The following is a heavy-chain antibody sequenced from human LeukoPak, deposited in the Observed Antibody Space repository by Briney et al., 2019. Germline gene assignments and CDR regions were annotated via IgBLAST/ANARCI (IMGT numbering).Heavy chain of an antibody. V-gene: IGHV4-34*01. Sequence: SETLSLTCAVYGESFSGYYWSWIRQPPGKGLEWIGEINHSGSTNYNPSLKSRVTISVDTSKNQFSLKLSSVTAADTAVYYCASSYGDYPDAFDIWGQGTMVTVSS. J-gene: IGHJ3*02. CDR1: GESFSGYY. CDR3: ASSYGDYPDAFDI. CDR2: INHSGST. D-gene: IGHD4-17*01.